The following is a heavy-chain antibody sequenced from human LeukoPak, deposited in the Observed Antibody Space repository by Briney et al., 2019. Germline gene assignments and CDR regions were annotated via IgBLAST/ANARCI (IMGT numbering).Heavy chain of an antibody. CDR3: ARYSGTFRRFDY. CDR2: IKEDGSEK. J-gene: IGHJ4*02. CDR1: GFSYYTSW. D-gene: IGHD1-26*01. V-gene: IGHV3-7*01. Sequence: GGSLRLSCAASGFSYYTSWMSWVSQAPGKGLEWVANIKEDGSEKYYVDSVKGRFTISRDNAKNSLYLQMDRLRAEDTAVYYCARYSGTFRRFDYWGQGSLITVSS.